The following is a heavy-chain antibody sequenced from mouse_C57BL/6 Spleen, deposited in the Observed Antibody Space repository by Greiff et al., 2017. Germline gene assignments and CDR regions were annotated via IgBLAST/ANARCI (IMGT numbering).Heavy chain of an antibody. CDR2: IYPGDGDT. CDR1: GYAFSSSW. D-gene: IGHD1-1*01. V-gene: IGHV1-82*01. CDR3: ARDGSSIFAY. J-gene: IGHJ3*01. Sequence: QVQLQQSGPELVKPGASVKISCKASGYAFSSSWMNWVKQRPGKGLEWIGRIYPGDGDTNYNGKFKGKATLTADKSASTAYMQLSSLTSEDSAVYFWARDGSSIFAYWGQGTLVTVSA.